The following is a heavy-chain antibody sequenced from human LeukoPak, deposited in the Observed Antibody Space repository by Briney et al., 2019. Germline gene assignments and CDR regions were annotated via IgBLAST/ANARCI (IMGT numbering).Heavy chain of an antibody. CDR3: ARDGRLRFLEWPLDAFDI. Sequence: SQTLSLTCTVSGGSISSGSYYWSWIRQPAGKGLEWIGRIYTSGSTNYNPSLKSRVTISVDTSKNQFSLKLSSVTAADTAVYYCARDGRLRFLEWPLDAFDIWGQGTTVTVSS. CDR2: IYTSGST. V-gene: IGHV4-61*02. D-gene: IGHD3-3*01. CDR1: GGSISSGSYY. J-gene: IGHJ3*02.